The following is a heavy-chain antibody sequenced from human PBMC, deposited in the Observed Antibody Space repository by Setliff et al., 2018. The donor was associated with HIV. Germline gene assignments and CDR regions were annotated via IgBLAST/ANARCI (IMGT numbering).Heavy chain of an antibody. Sequence: SVKVSCKASGGTFSSYAISWVRQAPGQGLEWMGGIIPIFGTANYAQKFQGRVTITTDESTSTAYMELSSLRSEDTAVYYCAKTYSGCDMTRYYYMDVWGKGTTVTVSS. CDR3: AKTYSGCDMTRYYYMDV. D-gene: IGHD5-12*01. CDR1: GGTFSSYA. V-gene: IGHV1-69*05. J-gene: IGHJ6*03. CDR2: IIPIFGTA.